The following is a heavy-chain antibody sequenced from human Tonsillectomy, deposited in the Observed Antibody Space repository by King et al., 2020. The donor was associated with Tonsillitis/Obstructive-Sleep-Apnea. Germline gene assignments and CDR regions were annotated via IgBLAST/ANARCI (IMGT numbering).Heavy chain of an antibody. D-gene: IGHD2-15*01. CDR3: ARGDRVAQGNYAMDV. V-gene: IGHV3-74*01. J-gene: IGHJ6*02. Sequence: VQLVESGGGLVQPGGSLRLSCAASGFTFSSYWMHWVRQAPGKGLVWVSRIKNDGSSTSYADSVKGRFTISRDNDKNTLSLQMNSLRAEDTAVYYCARGDRVAQGNYAMDVWGQGTTVTVSS. CDR2: IKNDGSST. CDR1: GFTFSSYW.